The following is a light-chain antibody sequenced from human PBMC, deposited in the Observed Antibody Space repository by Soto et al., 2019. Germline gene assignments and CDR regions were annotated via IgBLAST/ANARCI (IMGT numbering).Light chain of an antibody. CDR1: SGHSSYA. CDR2: LNSDGSH. J-gene: IGLJ2*01. V-gene: IGLV4-69*02. Sequence: QSVLTQSPSASASLGASVKLTCTLSSGHSSYAIAWHQQQPEKGPRHLMNLNSDGSHSKGDGIPDRFSGSSSGAERYLTISCLQSEDEADFYCQAWDTGIYVVFGGGTKLTVL. CDR3: QAWDTGIYVV.